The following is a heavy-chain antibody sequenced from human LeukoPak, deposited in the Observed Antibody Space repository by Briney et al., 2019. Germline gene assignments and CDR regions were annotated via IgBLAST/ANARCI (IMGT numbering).Heavy chain of an antibody. J-gene: IGHJ5*02. CDR2: IYYSGST. D-gene: IGHD5-24*01. CDR3: ARDAEEMATVS. Sequence: SETLSLTCAVSGGSISSGGYYWSWIRQHPGKGLEWIGYIYYSGSTYYNPSLKSRVTISVDTSKNQFSLKLSSVTAADTAVYYCARDAEEMATVSWGQGTLVTVSS. CDR1: GGSISSGGYY. V-gene: IGHV4-31*11.